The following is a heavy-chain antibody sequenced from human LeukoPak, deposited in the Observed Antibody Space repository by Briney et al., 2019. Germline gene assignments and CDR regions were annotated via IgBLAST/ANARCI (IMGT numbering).Heavy chain of an antibody. J-gene: IGHJ4*02. CDR1: GFTFSSYS. CDR3: ASSGIVVLGATYGSAFDY. D-gene: IGHD2-15*01. CDR2: ISSTSTYI. V-gene: IGHV3-21*01. Sequence: GGSLRLSSAASGFTFSSYSMNWDRQAPGKGLKWGSSISSTSTYISYADSVKGRFTISRYNAKTSLYLHMNSLRAEDTAVYYCASSGIVVLGATYGSAFDYWGQGTLVTVPS.